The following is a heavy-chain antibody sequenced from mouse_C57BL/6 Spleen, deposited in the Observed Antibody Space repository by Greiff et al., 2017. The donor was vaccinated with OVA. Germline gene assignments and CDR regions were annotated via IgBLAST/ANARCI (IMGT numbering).Heavy chain of an antibody. V-gene: IGHV5-17*01. J-gene: IGHJ4*01. CDR2: ISSGSSTI. Sequence: DVHLVESGGGLVKPGGSLKLSCAASGFTFSDYGMHWVRQAPEKGLEWVAYISSGSSTIYYADTVKGRFTISRDNAKNTLFLQMTSLRSEDTAMYYCARPGSSGYAMDYWGQGTSVTVSS. CDR1: GFTFSDYG. CDR3: ARPGSSGYAMDY. D-gene: IGHD3-2*02.